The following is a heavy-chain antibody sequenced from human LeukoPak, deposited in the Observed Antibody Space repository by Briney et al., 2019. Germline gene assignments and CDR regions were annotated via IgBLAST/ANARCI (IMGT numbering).Heavy chain of an antibody. Sequence: SETLSLTCTVSGGSITHSYWSWIRHSAGTGMEWIGRIHATGTTNYNPSFESRVSMSLDMPTSQFSLTLSAVTVADTATYYCARIFDRDVWGQGALVTVSP. J-gene: IGHJ3*01. CDR3: ARIFDRDV. CDR1: GGSITHSY. CDR2: IHATGTT. D-gene: IGHD3-22*01. V-gene: IGHV4-4*07.